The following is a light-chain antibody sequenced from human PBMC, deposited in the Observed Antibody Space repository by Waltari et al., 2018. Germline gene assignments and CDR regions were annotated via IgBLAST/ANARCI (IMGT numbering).Light chain of an antibody. Sequence: SYELTQPPSVSVSPGQTARITCSGDALPKQYAYWYQQKPGQAPLLVIYKDSERPAGSPERFSGASSGTTVTLTISGVQAEDEADYYCQSADSSGTYWVFGGGTKLTVL. CDR1: ALPKQY. J-gene: IGLJ3*02. CDR2: KDS. CDR3: QSADSSGTYWV. V-gene: IGLV3-25*03.